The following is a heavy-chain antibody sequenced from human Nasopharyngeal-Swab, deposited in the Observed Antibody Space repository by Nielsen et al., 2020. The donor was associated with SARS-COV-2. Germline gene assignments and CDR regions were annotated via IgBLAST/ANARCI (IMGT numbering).Heavy chain of an antibody. D-gene: IGHD3-22*01. Sequence: GESLQISCAASGFTFDDYGMSWVRQAPGKGLEWVSGINWNGGSTGYADSVKGRFTISRDNAKNSLYLQMNSLRAEDTALYHCARDFPAYYYDSSGPGRAAFDIWGQGTMVTVSS. CDR3: ARDFPAYYYDSSGPGRAAFDI. V-gene: IGHV3-20*01. CDR2: INWNGGST. J-gene: IGHJ3*02. CDR1: GFTFDDYG.